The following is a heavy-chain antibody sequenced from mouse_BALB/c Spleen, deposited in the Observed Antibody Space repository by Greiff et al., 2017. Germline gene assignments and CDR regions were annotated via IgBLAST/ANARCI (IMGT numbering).Heavy chain of an antibody. Sequence: GAELVRPGSSVKISCKASGYTFTSYWMHWVKQRHGQGLEWIGNIYPGSGSTNYDEKFKSKGTLTVDTSSSTAYMHLSSLTSEDSAVYYCTRFYYGSSYYAMDYWGQGTSVTVSS. CDR1: GYTFTSYW. J-gene: IGHJ4*01. CDR3: TRFYYGSSYYAMDY. V-gene: IGHV1S22*01. D-gene: IGHD1-1*01. CDR2: IYPGSGST.